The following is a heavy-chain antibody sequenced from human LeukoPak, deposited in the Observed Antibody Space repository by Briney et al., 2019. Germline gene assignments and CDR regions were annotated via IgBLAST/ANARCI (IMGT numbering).Heavy chain of an antibody. J-gene: IGHJ4*02. CDR1: GDSISSYY. V-gene: IGHV4-59*01. D-gene: IGHD2-8*02. Sequence: SETLSLTCTVSGDSISSYYWSWIRQPPGKGLEWIGYIYYSGSTNYNPSLKSRVTISVDTSKNQFSLKLSSVTAADTAVYCCASGGVSAAAFFDYWGQGTLVTVSS. CDR2: IYYSGST. CDR3: ASGGVSAAAFFDY.